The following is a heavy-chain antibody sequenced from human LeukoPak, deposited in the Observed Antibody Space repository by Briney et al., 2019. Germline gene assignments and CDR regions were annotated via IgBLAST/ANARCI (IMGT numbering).Heavy chain of an antibody. D-gene: IGHD4-23*01. CDR1: GFTFTNHG. CDR3: ARDLGNFDRGGSYFDC. V-gene: IGHV3-33*01. Sequence: GGSLRLSCSASGFTFTNHGFHWVRQAPGKGLEWVALIWYDGSKKVYVDSVKGRFTISRDDLKNTLYLQMNSLRDEDTAVYYCARDLGNFDRGGSYFDCWGQGTLVTVSS. J-gene: IGHJ4*02. CDR2: IWYDGSKK.